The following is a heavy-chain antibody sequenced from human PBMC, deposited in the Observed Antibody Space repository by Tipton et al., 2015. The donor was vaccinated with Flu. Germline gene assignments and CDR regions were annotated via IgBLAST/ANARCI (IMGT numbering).Heavy chain of an antibody. CDR3: AKDQYGYNYGAFEE. V-gene: IGHV3-33*03. Sequence: RSLRLSCAASGFVFDNFGMHWIRQAPGKGLEWVAVLSHDGSDIHYADSVKGRFAISRVPSKNLVYLQMTDVRVEDTALYFCAKDQYGYNYGAFEEWGQGTLVTVSS. J-gene: IGHJ4*02. CDR2: LSHDGSDI. D-gene: IGHD5-18*01. CDR1: GFVFDNFG.